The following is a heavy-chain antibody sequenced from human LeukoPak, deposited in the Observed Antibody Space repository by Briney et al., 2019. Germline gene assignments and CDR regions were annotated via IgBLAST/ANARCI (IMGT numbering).Heavy chain of an antibody. CDR3: ARESSIAARRGLDYYYYMDV. CDR2: MNPNSGNT. D-gene: IGHD6-6*01. Sequence: ASVKVSCKASGYTFTSYDINWVRQATGQGLEWMGWMNPNSGNTGYAQKFQGRVTITADKSTSTAYMELSSLRSEDTAVYYCARESSIAARRGLDYYYYMDVWGKGTTVTVSS. CDR1: GYTFTSYD. V-gene: IGHV1-8*03. J-gene: IGHJ6*03.